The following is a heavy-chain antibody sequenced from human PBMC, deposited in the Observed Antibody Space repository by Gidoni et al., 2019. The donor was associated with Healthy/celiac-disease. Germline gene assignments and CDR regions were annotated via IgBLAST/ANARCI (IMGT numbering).Heavy chain of an antibody. V-gene: IGHV4-34*01. CDR3: ARKRTVGWYFDL. Sequence: QVQLQQWGAGLLTPSETLSLTCAVYGGSFSGYYWSWIRQPPGKGLEWIGEINHSGSTNYNPSLKSRVTISVDTSKNQFSLKLSSVTAADTAVYYCARKRTVGWYFDLWGRGTLVTVSS. J-gene: IGHJ2*01. D-gene: IGHD4-17*01. CDR2: INHSGST. CDR1: GGSFSGYY.